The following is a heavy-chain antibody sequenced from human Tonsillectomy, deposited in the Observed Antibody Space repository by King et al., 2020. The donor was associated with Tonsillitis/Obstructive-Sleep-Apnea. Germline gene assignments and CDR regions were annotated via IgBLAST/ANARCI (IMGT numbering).Heavy chain of an antibody. V-gene: IGHV4-34*01. CDR2: INHSGST. J-gene: IGHJ3*02. CDR3: AGPKPGVEAFDI. Sequence: VQLPQWGAGLLKPSETLSLTCAVYGGSFSGYYWSWIRQPPGKGLEWIGEINHSGSTNYTPSLKIRVTISEDTSKNQFSLKLNSVTAADTAVYYCAGPKPGVEAFDIWGQGTRVTVS. CDR1: GGSFSGYY. D-gene: IGHD7-27*01.